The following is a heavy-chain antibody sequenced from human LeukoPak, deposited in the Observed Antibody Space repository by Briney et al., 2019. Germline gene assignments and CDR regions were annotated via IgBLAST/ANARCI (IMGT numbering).Heavy chain of an antibody. CDR2: ISYDESYK. CDR3: AKDPGFVVVTASPVEY. CDR1: GFTFSSYG. J-gene: IGHJ4*02. V-gene: IGHV3-30*18. D-gene: IGHD2-21*02. Sequence: GRSLRLSCAASGFTFSSYGMHWVRQAPGKGLEWVAVISYDESYKYYADSVKGRFTISRDNSKNTLFLQMNSLRTEDTAVYYCAKDPGFVVVTASPVEYWGQGTLVIVSS.